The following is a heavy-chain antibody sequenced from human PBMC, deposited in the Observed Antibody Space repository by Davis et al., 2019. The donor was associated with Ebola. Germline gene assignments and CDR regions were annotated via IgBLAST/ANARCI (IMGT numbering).Heavy chain of an antibody. CDR3: ARDGGDIVVVPDDYGMDV. J-gene: IGHJ6*02. Sequence: GESLKISCSASGFTFSSYAMHWVRQAPGKGLEYVSAISSNGGSTYYADSVKGRFTISRDNSKNTLYLQMSSLRAEDTAVYYCARDGGDIVVVPDDYGMDVWGQGTTVTVSS. CDR2: ISSNGGST. V-gene: IGHV3-64D*08. D-gene: IGHD2-2*01. CDR1: GFTFSSYA.